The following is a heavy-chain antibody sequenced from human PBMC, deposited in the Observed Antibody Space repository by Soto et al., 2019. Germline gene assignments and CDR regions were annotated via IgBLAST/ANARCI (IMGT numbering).Heavy chain of an antibody. V-gene: IGHV1-3*01. CDR1: GYTFTSYA. J-gene: IGHJ6*02. CDR3: ARVRVVFPGVDYYYYGMDV. Sequence: ASVKVSCKASGYTFTSYAMHWVRQAPGQRLEWMGWINAGNGNTKYSQKFQGRVTITRDTSASTAYMELSSLRSEDTAVYYCARVRVVFPGVDYYYYGMDVWGQGTTVTVS. D-gene: IGHD2-15*01. CDR2: INAGNGNT.